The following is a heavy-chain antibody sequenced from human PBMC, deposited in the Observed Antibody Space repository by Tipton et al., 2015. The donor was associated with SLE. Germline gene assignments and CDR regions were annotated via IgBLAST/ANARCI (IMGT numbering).Heavy chain of an antibody. D-gene: IGHD6-13*01. CDR1: GFSLSNYW. CDR3: ARPHPSNTWYYFEF. Sequence: SLRLSCAASGFSLSNYWMTWVRQAPGKGLVWVANIKEDGSEDYYVDSVKGRFTISRDNAKNSLYLQMNSLRADDTAVYYCARPHPSNTWYYFEFWGQGTLVTVSS. J-gene: IGHJ4*02. CDR2: IKEDGSED. V-gene: IGHV3-7*01.